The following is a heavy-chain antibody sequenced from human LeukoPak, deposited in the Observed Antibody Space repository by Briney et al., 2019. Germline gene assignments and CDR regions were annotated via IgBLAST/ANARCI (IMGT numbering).Heavy chain of an antibody. CDR3: AKGYYDYVWGSYCFDY. V-gene: IGHV3-23*01. CDR2: ISGSDCSI. D-gene: IGHD3-16*01. J-gene: IGHJ4*02. CDR1: GFTFSSYS. Sequence: PGGSVRLSCAVSGFTFSSYSMNWVRQAPGRGLEWVSAISGSDCSIYYADSEKGRFTISRDNSKNTLYLKMNRLRAEDTAVYYCAKGYYDYVWGSYCFDYWGQGTLVTVSS.